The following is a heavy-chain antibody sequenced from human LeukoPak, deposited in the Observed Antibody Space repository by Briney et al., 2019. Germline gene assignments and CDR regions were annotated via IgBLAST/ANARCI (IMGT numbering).Heavy chain of an antibody. J-gene: IGHJ6*02. CDR2: IYSGGST. CDR1: GFTVSSNY. Sequence: GGSLRLSCAASGFTVSSNYMSWVRQAPGKGLEWVSVIYSGGSTYYADSVKGRFTISRDNSKNTLYLQMNSLRAEDTAVYYCARGNFYYYGMDVWGQGTTVTVSS. V-gene: IGHV3-53*01. CDR3: ARGNFYYYGMDV.